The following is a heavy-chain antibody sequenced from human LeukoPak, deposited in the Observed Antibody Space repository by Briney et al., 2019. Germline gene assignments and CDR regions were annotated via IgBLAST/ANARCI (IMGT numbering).Heavy chain of an antibody. CDR1: GGSFSGYY. V-gene: IGHV4-34*01. CDR2: INHSGST. D-gene: IGHD3-3*01. J-gene: IGHJ4*02. Sequence: SETLSLTCAVYGGSFSGYYWSWIRQPPGKGLEWIGEINHSGSTNYNPSLKSRVTISVDTPKNQFSLKLSSVTAADTAVYYCARGGSITIFGVVIITTWYFDYWGQGTLVTVSP. CDR3: ARGGSITIFGVVIITTWYFDY.